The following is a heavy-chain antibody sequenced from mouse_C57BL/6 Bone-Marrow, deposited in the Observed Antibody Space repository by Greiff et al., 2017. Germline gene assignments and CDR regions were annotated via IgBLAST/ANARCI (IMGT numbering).Heavy chain of an antibody. CDR2: IRNKANGYTT. D-gene: IGHD1-1*01. V-gene: IGHV7-3*01. J-gene: IGHJ4*01. Sequence: EVQVVESGGGLVQPGGSLSLSCAASGFTFTAYYMSWVRQPPGKALEWLGFIRNKANGYTTEYSAAVKGRFTISRDNSQSVLYLQMNALRAEDSATYYCARYQVATRMDYWGQGTSVTVSS. CDR1: GFTFTAYY. CDR3: ARYQVATRMDY.